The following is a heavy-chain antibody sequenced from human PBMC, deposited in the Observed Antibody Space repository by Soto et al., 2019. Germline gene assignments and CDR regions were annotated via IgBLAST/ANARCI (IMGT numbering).Heavy chain of an antibody. Sequence: PSETLSLTCAVSGDSIDYGAYYWTWIRRQPGKGLEWLGYIYYTGRTAYNPSLQSRLTISLDTSNNQFSLRLNSVTAADTGVYYCARCSASWYWFDPWGQGTQVTVSS. D-gene: IGHD6-13*01. J-gene: IGHJ5*02. V-gene: IGHV4-31*11. CDR1: GDSIDYGAYY. CDR3: ARCSASWYWFDP. CDR2: IYYTGRT.